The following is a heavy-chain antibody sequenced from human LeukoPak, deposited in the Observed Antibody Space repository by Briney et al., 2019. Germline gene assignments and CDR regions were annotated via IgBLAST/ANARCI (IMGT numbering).Heavy chain of an antibody. CDR2: ISSSSSTI. J-gene: IGHJ5*02. D-gene: IGHD2-21*01. V-gene: IGHV3-48*02. CDR1: GFTFTTYS. CDR3: ARELRVMRFPLDP. Sequence: GGSLRLSCAASGFTFTTYSMNWVRQAPGKGLEWVSYISSSSSTIYYADSVKGRFTISRDNVKNSLYLQMNSLGDEDTAVYYCARELRVMRFPLDPWGQGTLVTVSS.